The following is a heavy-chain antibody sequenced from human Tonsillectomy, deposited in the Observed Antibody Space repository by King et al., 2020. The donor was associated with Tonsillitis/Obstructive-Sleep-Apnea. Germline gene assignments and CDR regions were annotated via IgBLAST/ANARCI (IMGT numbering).Heavy chain of an antibody. CDR2: ISYDGSNK. Sequence: VQLVESGGGVVQPGRSLRLSCAASGFTFSTYAMHWVRQAPGKGLEWVAVISYDGSNKYYENSVKGRFTISRANSKNTLYLQMNSLGAEDTAVYYCARGGSSNYVDWFDPWGQGTLVTVSS. CDR1: GFTFSTYA. CDR3: ARGGSSNYVDWFDP. J-gene: IGHJ5*02. V-gene: IGHV3-30*04. D-gene: IGHD4-11*01.